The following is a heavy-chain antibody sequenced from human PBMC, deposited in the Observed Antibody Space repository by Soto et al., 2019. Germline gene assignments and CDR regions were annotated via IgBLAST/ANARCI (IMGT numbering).Heavy chain of an antibody. CDR1: GYTFTSYG. Sequence: ASVKVSCKASGYTFTSYGISWVRQAPGQGLEWMGWISAYNGNTNYAQKLQGRVTITTDTSTSTTYMELSSLRSEDSAVYYCARTVGATIWWFDPWGQGTLVTSPQ. CDR3: ARTVGATIWWFDP. V-gene: IGHV1-18*01. J-gene: IGHJ5*02. D-gene: IGHD1-26*01. CDR2: ISAYNGNT.